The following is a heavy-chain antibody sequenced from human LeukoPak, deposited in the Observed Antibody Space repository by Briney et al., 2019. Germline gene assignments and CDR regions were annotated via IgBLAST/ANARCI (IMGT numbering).Heavy chain of an antibody. V-gene: IGHV3-23*01. D-gene: IGHD5-18*01. Sequence: GGSLRLSCAASGFTFSTYAMSWVRQAPGKGLEWVSSLSSSDGTIVYADSVKGRFTISRDNSKNTLYLQMDSLRVEDTAVYCCARDYPGHGDMYGSSFFDYWGQGTLVTVSS. J-gene: IGHJ4*02. CDR3: ARDYPGHGDMYGSSFFDY. CDR2: LSSSDGTI. CDR1: GFTFSTYA.